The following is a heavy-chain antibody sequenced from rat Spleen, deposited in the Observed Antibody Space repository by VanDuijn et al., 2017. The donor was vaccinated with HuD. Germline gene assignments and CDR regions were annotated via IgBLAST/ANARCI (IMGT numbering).Heavy chain of an antibody. CDR3: ARQELRRLYWFAH. V-gene: IGHV5-7*01. D-gene: IGHD1-11*01. CDR1: GFTFSDYY. J-gene: IGHJ3*01. Sequence: EVQLVESGGGLVQPGRSMKLSCAASGFTFSDYYMAWVRQAPKKGLEWVATISFVGGNTYYRDSVKGRFTISRDNAENTLSLQMDSLRSEDTATYYCARQELRRLYWFAHWGQGTLVTVSS. CDR2: ISFVGGNT.